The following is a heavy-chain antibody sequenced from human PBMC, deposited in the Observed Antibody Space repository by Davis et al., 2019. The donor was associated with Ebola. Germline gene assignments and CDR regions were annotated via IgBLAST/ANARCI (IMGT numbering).Heavy chain of an antibody. V-gene: IGHV1-46*01. D-gene: IGHD3-22*01. CDR1: GYTFTSYY. J-gene: IGHJ1*01. Sequence: ASVKVSCKASGYTFTSYYMHWVRQAPGQGLEWMGIINPSGGSTSYAQKFQGRVTMTRDTSTSTVYMELSSLRSEDTAVYYCARDYYDSSGPPEYFQHWGQGTLVTVSS. CDR3: ARDYYDSSGPPEYFQH. CDR2: INPSGGST.